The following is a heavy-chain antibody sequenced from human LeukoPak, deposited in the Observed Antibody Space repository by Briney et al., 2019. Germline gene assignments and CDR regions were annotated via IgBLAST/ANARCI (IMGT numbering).Heavy chain of an antibody. D-gene: IGHD2-2*01. CDR3: ARGEYQLLSPPGY. Sequence: GASVKVSCKASGGTFSSYAISWVRQAPGQGLEWMGGIIPIFGTANYAQKFQGRVTITTDESTSTAYMELSSLGSEDTAVYYCARGEYQLLSPPGYWGQGTLVTVSS. J-gene: IGHJ4*02. CDR2: IIPIFGTA. CDR1: GGTFSSYA. V-gene: IGHV1-69*05.